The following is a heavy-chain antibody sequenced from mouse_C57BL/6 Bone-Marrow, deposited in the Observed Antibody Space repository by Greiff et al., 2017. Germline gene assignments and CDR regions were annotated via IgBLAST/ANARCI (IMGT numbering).Heavy chain of an antibody. Sequence: VQLKESGGGLVKPGGSLKLSCAASGFTFSSYAMSWVRQTPEKRLEWVATISDGGSYTYYPDNVKGRFTFSRDNAKNNLYLQMSHLKSEDTAMYYCARDRNYYGSPHWYFDVWGTGTTVTVSS. V-gene: IGHV5-4*01. CDR1: GFTFSSYA. J-gene: IGHJ1*03. D-gene: IGHD1-1*01. CDR3: ARDRNYYGSPHWYFDV. CDR2: ISDGGSYT.